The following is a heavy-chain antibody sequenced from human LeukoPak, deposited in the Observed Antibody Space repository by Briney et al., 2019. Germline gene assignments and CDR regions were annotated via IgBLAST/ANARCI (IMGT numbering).Heavy chain of an antibody. CDR1: GFTLSNYW. Sequence: GGSLRLSCAASGFTLSNYWMYWVRQAPGQGLEWVSRTRPDGSFTTYADSVQGRFSISRDIAKNTLYLQMNTLRAEDTAVYYCARDLRASDHWGQGTPVTVSS. V-gene: IGHV3-74*01. J-gene: IGHJ4*02. CDR3: ARDLRASDH. CDR2: TRPDGSFT.